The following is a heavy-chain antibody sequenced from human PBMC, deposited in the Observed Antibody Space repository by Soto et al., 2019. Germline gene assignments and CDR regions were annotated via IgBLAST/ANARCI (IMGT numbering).Heavy chain of an antibody. CDR3: ARDDGQSRDVFDI. CDR2: INPSSGGT. V-gene: IGHV1-2*02. Sequence: ASVKVSCKAPGYTFTGYYMNWVRQAPGQGFEWVGWINPSSGGTNYAQRFEGRVTMTRDTSISTVYMELSGLTSDDTAMFYCARDDGQSRDVFDIWGQGTLVTVSS. CDR1: GYTFTGYY. J-gene: IGHJ3*02.